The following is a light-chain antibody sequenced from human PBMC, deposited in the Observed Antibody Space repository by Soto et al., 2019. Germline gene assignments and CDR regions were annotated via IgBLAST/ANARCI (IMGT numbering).Light chain of an antibody. V-gene: IGLV2-14*01. CDR2: DVS. J-gene: IGLJ2*01. CDR1: SSDIGGYNS. CDR3: SSYTSNIRV. Sequence: QSALTQPASVSGSPGQSITISCTGTSSDIGGYNSVSWYQQHPGKATKLMIYDVSNRPSGVSNRFSGSKSGNTASLTISGLQAEDEADYYCSSYTSNIRVFGGGTKLTVL.